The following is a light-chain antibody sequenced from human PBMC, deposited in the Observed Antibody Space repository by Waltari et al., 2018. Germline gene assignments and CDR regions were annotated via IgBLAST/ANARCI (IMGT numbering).Light chain of an antibody. V-gene: IGLV2-23*02. CDR2: YVT. J-gene: IGLJ3*02. Sequence: QSALTQPASVSGSPGQSITIPCTGTSSNIGDYNLVSSFHHHPGKVPELVMCYVTKRPSGIPDRFSGSKSGNTASLTISALQADDEADYYCCSYSTSGSWMFGGGTKVTVL. CDR1: SSNIGDYNL. CDR3: CSYSTSGSWM.